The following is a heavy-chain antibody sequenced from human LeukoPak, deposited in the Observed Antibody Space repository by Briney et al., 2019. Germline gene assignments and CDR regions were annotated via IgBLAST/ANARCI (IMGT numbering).Heavy chain of an antibody. D-gene: IGHD1-1*01. CDR1: GFTFSSYA. J-gene: IGHJ4*02. V-gene: IGHV3-23*01. CDR3: ARDKSSATGSDY. Sequence: GGSLRLSCAASGFTFSSYAMSWVRQAPGKGLEWVSAISGSGGSTYYADSVKGRFTISRDNSKNTLYLQMNSLRAEDTAVYYCARDKSSATGSDYWGQGTLVTVSS. CDR2: ISGSGGST.